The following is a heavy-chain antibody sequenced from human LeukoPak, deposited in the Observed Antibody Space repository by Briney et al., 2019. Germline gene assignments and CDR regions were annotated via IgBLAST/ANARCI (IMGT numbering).Heavy chain of an antibody. CDR2: ISSSSSYI. V-gene: IGHV3-21*01. CDR3: ARELVAGPGSWFDP. Sequence: GGSLRLSCAASGFTFSSYSMNWVRQAPGKGLEWVSSISSSSSYIYYADSVKGRFTISRDNAKNSLYLQMNSLRAEDTAVYYCARELVAGPGSWFDPWGQGTLVTVSS. J-gene: IGHJ5*02. D-gene: IGHD2-15*01. CDR1: GFTFSSYS.